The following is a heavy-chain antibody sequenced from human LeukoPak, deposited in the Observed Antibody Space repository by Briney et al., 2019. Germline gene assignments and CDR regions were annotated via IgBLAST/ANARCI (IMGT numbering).Heavy chain of an antibody. Sequence: GRSLRLSCAASGFTFSSYAMSRVPQAPGKGLEWVSAISGSGGSTYYADSVKGRFTISRDNSKNTLYLQMNSLRAEDTAVYYCAKDAREGGYSYGPPPFFDYWGQGTLVTVSS. CDR1: GFTFSSYA. J-gene: IGHJ4*02. CDR3: AKDAREGGYSYGPPPFFDY. V-gene: IGHV3-23*01. CDR2: ISGSGGST. D-gene: IGHD5-18*01.